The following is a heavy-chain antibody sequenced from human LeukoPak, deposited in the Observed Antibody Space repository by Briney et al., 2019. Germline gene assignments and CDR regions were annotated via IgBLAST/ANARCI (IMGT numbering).Heavy chain of an antibody. Sequence: ASVKVSRKASGYTFTSYYMHWVRQAPGQGLEWMGIINPSGGSTSYAQKFQGRVTMTRDTSTSTGYMELSSLRSEDTAVYYCARETEYCSSTSCYTSWVTGWFDPWGQGTLVTVSS. CDR1: GYTFTSYY. CDR2: INPSGGST. V-gene: IGHV1-46*01. J-gene: IGHJ5*02. CDR3: ARETEYCSSTSCYTSWVTGWFDP. D-gene: IGHD2-2*02.